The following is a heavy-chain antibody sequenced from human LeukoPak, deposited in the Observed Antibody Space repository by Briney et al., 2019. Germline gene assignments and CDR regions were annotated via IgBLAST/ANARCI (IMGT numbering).Heavy chain of an antibody. CDR2: ISAYNGNT. V-gene: IGHV1-18*01. CDR1: GYTFTSYG. D-gene: IGHD1-26*01. Sequence: GASVKVSCKASGYTFTSYGISWVRQAPGQGLEWMGWISAYNGNTNYAQKLQGRVTMTTDTSTSTAYMELRSLRSEDTAVYYCARDSTPTYYSGTYYFEYWGQGTLVTVSS. CDR3: ARDSTPTYYSGTYYFEY. J-gene: IGHJ4*02.